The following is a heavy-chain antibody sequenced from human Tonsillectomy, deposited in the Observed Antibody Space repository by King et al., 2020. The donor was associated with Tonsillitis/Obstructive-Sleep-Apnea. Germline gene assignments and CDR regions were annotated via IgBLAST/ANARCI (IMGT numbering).Heavy chain of an antibody. CDR1: SFSSSDW. D-gene: IGHD2-2*01. J-gene: IGHJ4*02. CDR3: ATSSAVPRAHDY. Sequence: VQLQESGPGLVKPSGTLSLTCAVNSFSSSDWWSWVRQPPGKGLEWIGEICLCGTTNYSPSLKSRVSISVDKSRNQLSLEVSSVTAADTAVYYCATSSAVPRAHDYWGQGTLVTVSS. CDR2: ICLCGTT. V-gene: IGHV4-4*02.